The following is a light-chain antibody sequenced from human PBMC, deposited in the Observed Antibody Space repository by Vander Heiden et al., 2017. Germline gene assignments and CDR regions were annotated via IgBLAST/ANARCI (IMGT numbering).Light chain of an antibody. CDR2: QDS. Sequence: SYQLTQPPSVSVSSGQTASFTCPGDQLGAKYARWYQQKPDHDHVLVIDQDSKRTSGIPARFSGFNSGNTATLTIGGTQARDEGDYYGQAWDSSTVVFGGGTKLTVL. CDR1: QLGAKY. V-gene: IGLV3-1*01. CDR3: QAWDSSTVV. J-gene: IGLJ2*01.